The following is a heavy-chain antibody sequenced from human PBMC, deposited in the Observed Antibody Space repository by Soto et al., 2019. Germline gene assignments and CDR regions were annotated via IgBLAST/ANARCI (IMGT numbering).Heavy chain of an antibody. CDR1: GFAFSSYA. CDR2: ISGSGGST. Sequence: GGSLRLSCAASGFAFSSYAMSWVRQAPGKGLEWVSAISGSGGSTYYADSVKGRFTISRDNSKNTLYLQMNSLRAEDTAVYYCAKDPGGTYSNWFDPWGQGTLVTVSS. V-gene: IGHV3-23*01. J-gene: IGHJ5*02. D-gene: IGHD1-26*01. CDR3: AKDPGGTYSNWFDP.